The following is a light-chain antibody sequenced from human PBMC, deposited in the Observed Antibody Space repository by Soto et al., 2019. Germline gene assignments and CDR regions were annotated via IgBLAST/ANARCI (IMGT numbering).Light chain of an antibody. V-gene: IGKV3-15*01. CDR2: GAS. J-gene: IGKJ1*01. Sequence: EIVMTQSPATLSVSPGEGATLSCRASQSISNNLAWYQQKAGQAPRLLIYGASTRAIGVPGRFSGSGPGTEFTLTISSLQSEDLAVYYCQQYNNWPSWTFGHGTKVEIK. CDR3: QQYNNWPSWT. CDR1: QSISNN.